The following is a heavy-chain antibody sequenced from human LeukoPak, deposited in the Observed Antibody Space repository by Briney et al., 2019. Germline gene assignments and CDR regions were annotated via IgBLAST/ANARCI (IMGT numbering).Heavy chain of an antibody. Sequence: GGSLRLSRGASGFTFSSYWMHWVRQAPGKGLEWVSVIYIGGTTYYADTVKGRFTISRDDSKNTLYLRMNSLRVEDTAVYYCATRDLQSFSDILKWGQGTLVTVSS. CDR3: ATRDLQSFSDILK. D-gene: IGHD3-9*01. V-gene: IGHV3-66*01. CDR1: GFTFSSYW. J-gene: IGHJ4*02. CDR2: IYIGGTT.